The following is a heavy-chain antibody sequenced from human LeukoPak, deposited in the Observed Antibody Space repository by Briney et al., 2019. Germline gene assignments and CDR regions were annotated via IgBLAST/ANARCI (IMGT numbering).Heavy chain of an antibody. D-gene: IGHD3-22*01. J-gene: IGHJ3*02. CDR2: IHHNSGGT. CDR3: ARYNYYDSSGYYRAFDI. Sequence: GASVKLSCKSSGYTFTGYYMHWVRQAPGQGLEWMGWIHHNSGGTNYAQKFQGRVTMTRDTPISTAYMELSRLRSDDTAVYYCARYNYYDSSGYYRAFDIWGQGTMVTVSS. V-gene: IGHV1-2*02. CDR1: GYTFTGYY.